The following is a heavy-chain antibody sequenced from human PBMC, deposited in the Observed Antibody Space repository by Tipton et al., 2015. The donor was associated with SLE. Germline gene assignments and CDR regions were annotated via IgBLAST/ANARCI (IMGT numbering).Heavy chain of an antibody. V-gene: IGHV4-59*11. J-gene: IGHJ6*02. D-gene: IGHD2-15*01. CDR3: ARDNVDFMSGGGYNGMDV. Sequence: TLSLTCTVSSGSISSHYWSWIRQPPGQGLEWMGYIYHSGSTTYNPSLKSRVTISIDTSKNQFSLKLSSVTAADTAVYYCARDNVDFMSGGGYNGMDVWGQGTTVTVSS. CDR2: IYHSGST. CDR1: SGSISSHY.